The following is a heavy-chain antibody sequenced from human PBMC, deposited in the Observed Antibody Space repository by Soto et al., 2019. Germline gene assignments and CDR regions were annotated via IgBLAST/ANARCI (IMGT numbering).Heavy chain of an antibody. V-gene: IGHV4-34*01. J-gene: IGHJ6*02. CDR3: ARVGRYCTNGVCYRRFHYYYSGMDV. CDR1: GGSFSGYY. D-gene: IGHD2-8*01. CDR2: INHSGST. Sequence: PSETLSLTCAVYGGSFSGYYWSWIRQPPGKGLEWIGEINHSGSTNYNPSLKSRVTISVDTSKNQFSLKLSSVTAADTAVYYCARVGRYCTNGVCYRRFHYYYSGMDVWGQGTTVTVSS.